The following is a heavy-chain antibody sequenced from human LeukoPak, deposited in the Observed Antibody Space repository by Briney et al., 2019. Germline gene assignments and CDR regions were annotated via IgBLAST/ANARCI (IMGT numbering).Heavy chain of an antibody. Sequence: SETLSLTCSVSGSSISGYYWTWIRQPAEKGLEWIGRIYTSGSTNYNPSLKSRVTMSVDTSKNQFSLKLSSVTAADTAVYYCARGGYGDYGAHDYWGQGTLVTVSS. D-gene: IGHD4-17*01. V-gene: IGHV4-4*07. J-gene: IGHJ4*02. CDR3: ARGGYGDYGAHDY. CDR2: IYTSGST. CDR1: GSSISGYY.